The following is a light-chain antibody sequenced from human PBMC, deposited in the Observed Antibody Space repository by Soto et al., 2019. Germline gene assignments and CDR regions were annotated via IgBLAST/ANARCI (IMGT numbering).Light chain of an antibody. CDR1: QSVTWY. CDR2: DAT. V-gene: IGKV3-11*01. CDR3: QRRTNWLI. Sequence: EIVLTQSPATLSLSPGERATLSCRASQSVTWYLAWYQQKPGQAPRLLIYDATNRATGIPARFSGSGSGTDFTLTISSLEPEVFAVYYCQRRTNWLIFGGGPRVKI. J-gene: IGKJ4*01.